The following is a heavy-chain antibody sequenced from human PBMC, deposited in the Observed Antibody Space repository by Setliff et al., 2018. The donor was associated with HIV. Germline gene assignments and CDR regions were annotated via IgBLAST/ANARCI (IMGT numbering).Heavy chain of an antibody. J-gene: IGHJ3*01. CDR1: GYGFTGYW. D-gene: IGHD3-3*01. V-gene: IGHV5-51*01. Sequence: GESLTISCKGSGYGFTGYWIGWVRPMPGKGLEWMGIINPGNSDSKYSPSFQGQVTISVEKSVTSAYLQWSSLKGSDTATYYCVRFGYSRRWAKAAFDLWGQGTVVTVSS. CDR2: INPGNSDS. CDR3: VRFGYSRRWAKAAFDL.